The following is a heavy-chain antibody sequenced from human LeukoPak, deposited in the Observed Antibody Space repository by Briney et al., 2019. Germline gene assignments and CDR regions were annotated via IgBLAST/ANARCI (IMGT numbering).Heavy chain of an antibody. Sequence: GGSLRLSCAASGFTFTTYWMHWVRQAPGKGLVWVSSISSSSSYIYYADSVKGRFTISRDNAKNSLYLQMNSLRAEDTAVYYCARARMATKYFDYWGQGTLVTVSS. CDR1: GFTFTTYW. D-gene: IGHD5-12*01. V-gene: IGHV3-21*01. J-gene: IGHJ4*02. CDR3: ARARMATKYFDY. CDR2: ISSSSSYI.